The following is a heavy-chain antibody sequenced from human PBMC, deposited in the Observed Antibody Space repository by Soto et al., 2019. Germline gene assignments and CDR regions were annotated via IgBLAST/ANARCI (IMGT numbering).Heavy chain of an antibody. J-gene: IGHJ6*02. D-gene: IGHD3-10*01. CDR3: ARDWGVTMVRGVIAPKYYYGMDV. CDR2: IIPIFGTA. CDR1: GGTFSSYA. V-gene: IGHV1-69*13. Sequence: SVKVSCKASGGTFSSYAISWVRQAPGQGLEWMGGIIPIFGTANYAQKFQGRVTITADESTSTAYMELSSLRSEDTAVYYCARDWGVTMVRGVIAPKYYYGMDVWGQGTTVTVSS.